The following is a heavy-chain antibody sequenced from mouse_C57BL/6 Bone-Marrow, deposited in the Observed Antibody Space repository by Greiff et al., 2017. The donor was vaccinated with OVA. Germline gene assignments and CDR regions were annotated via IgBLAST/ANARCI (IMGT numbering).Heavy chain of an antibody. CDR2: IWSGGST. J-gene: IGHJ4*01. D-gene: IGHD6-2*01. CDR1: GFSLTSYG. CDR3: ARSSFSRVWYAMDY. V-gene: IGHV2-2*01. Sequence: VKLMESGPGLVQPSQSLSITCTVSGFSLTSYGVHWVRQSPGKGLEWLGVIWSGGSTDYNAAFISRLSISKDNSKSQVFFKMNSLQADDTAIYYCARSSFSRVWYAMDYWGQGTSVTVSS.